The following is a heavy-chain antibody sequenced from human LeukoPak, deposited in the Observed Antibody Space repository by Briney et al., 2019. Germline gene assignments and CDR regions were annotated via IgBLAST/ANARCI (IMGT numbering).Heavy chain of an antibody. CDR1: GGSISSYY. J-gene: IGHJ6*02. CDR3: ARAVTDYDFWSGYFTNYYYYGMDV. V-gene: IGHV4-59*01. CDR2: IYYSGST. Sequence: SETLSLTCTVSGGSISSYYWSWIRQPPGKGLEWIGYIYYSGSTNYNPSLKSRVTISVDTSKNQFSLKPSSVTAADTAVYYCARAVTDYDFWSGYFTNYYYYGMDVWGQGTTVTVSS. D-gene: IGHD3-3*01.